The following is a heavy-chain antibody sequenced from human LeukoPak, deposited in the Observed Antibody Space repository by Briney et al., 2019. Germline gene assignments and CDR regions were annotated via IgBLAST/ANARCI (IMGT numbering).Heavy chain of an antibody. J-gene: IGHJ6*02. CDR3: ARSRIAAARYGMDV. Sequence: SETLSLTCGVYDGSFSGHFWSWVRQPPGKGLEWIGEINHSGSTNYNPSLKSRVTISVDTSKNQFSLKLSSVTAADTAVYYCARSRIAAARYGMDVWGQGTTVTVSS. D-gene: IGHD6-13*01. CDR1: DGSFSGHF. V-gene: IGHV4-34*01. CDR2: INHSGST.